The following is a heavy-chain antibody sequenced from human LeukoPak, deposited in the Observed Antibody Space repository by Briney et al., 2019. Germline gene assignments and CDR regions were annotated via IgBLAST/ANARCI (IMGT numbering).Heavy chain of an antibody. J-gene: IGHJ4*02. Sequence: TGGSLRLSCAASGFTFSSYAMSWVRQAPGKGLEWVSLISWDGGSTYYADSVKGRFTISRDNSKNSLYLQMNSLRAEDTALYYCAKDFHYYDSSGFDYWGQGTLVTVSS. D-gene: IGHD3-22*01. V-gene: IGHV3-43D*03. CDR3: AKDFHYYDSSGFDY. CDR1: GFTFSSYA. CDR2: ISWDGGST.